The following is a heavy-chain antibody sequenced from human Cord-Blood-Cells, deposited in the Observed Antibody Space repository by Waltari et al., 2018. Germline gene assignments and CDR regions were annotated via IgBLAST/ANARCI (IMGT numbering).Heavy chain of an antibody. V-gene: IGHV3-53*01. Sequence: EVQLVESGGGLIQPGGSLRLSCAASGFTVSSNYMSWVRQAPGKGLEWVLVIYSGGSTYYADSVKGRFTISRDNSKNTLYLQMNSLRAEDTAVYYCAREGHSSGWSFDYWGQGTLVTVSS. J-gene: IGHJ4*02. D-gene: IGHD6-19*01. CDR1: GFTVSSNY. CDR3: AREGHSSGWSFDY. CDR2: IYSGGST.